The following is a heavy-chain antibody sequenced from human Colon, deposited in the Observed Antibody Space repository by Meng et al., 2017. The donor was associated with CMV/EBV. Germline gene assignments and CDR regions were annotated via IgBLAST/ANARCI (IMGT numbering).Heavy chain of an antibody. V-gene: IGHV1-18*01. Sequence: ASVKVSCKASRYTFSIFGISWVRQAPGQGPEWMGWNSGDNEKTSYAQKFQGRVTVTKDTSTTTVYMELRSLRPDDTAVYYCARERLFGHTFDIWGQGTMVTVSS. CDR2: NSGDNEKT. CDR1: RYTFSIFG. J-gene: IGHJ3*02. D-gene: IGHD3-3*01. CDR3: ARERLFGHTFDI.